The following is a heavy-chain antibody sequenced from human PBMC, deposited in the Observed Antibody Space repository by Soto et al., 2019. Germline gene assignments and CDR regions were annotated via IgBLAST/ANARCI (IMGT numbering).Heavy chain of an antibody. Sequence: QPGGSLRLSCAASGFMFSTYSMNWVRQAPGKGLEWISYIRISGSSSTSTTYYADSVKGRFTISRDNVKSSLYLQMNSLRDEDTAVYYCAREGDGSSWNDFDYWGQGNLVTVSS. CDR2: IRISGSSSTSTT. CDR3: AREGDGSSWNDFDY. J-gene: IGHJ4*02. D-gene: IGHD6-13*01. V-gene: IGHV3-48*02. CDR1: GFMFSTYS.